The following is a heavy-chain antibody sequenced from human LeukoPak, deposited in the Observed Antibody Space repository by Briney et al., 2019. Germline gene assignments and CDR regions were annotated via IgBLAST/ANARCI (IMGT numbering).Heavy chain of an antibody. Sequence: PGRSLRLSCAASGFTFSGYAIHWVRQAPGKGLEWVAVISFDGSNKYYADSVKGRFTISRDNSKNTLYLQMNSLRAEDTAVYYCAKGDGDGVDYRGQGTLVTVSS. CDR3: AKGDGDGVDY. CDR1: GFTFSGYA. V-gene: IGHV3-30-3*01. J-gene: IGHJ4*02. D-gene: IGHD4-17*01. CDR2: ISFDGSNK.